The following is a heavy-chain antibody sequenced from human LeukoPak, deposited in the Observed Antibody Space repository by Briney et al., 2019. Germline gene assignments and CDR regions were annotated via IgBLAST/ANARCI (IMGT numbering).Heavy chain of an antibody. Sequence: SETLSLTCTVSSGSVSTSSYYWGWIRQPPGKGLEWIGSIYYSGSTYYNPSLKSRVTISVDTSKNQFSLKLSSVTAADTAVYYCARALPEYYYDSSGPPHGFDYWGQGTLVTVSS. CDR1: SGSVSTSSYY. J-gene: IGHJ4*02. D-gene: IGHD3-22*01. CDR2: IYYSGST. CDR3: ARALPEYYYDSSGPPHGFDY. V-gene: IGHV4-39*01.